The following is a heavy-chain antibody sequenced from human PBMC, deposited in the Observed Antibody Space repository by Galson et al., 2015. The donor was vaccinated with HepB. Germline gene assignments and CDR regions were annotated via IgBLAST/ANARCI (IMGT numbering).Heavy chain of an antibody. J-gene: IGHJ4*02. Sequence: SVKVSCKVSGYTLTELSMHWVRQAPGKGLEWMGGFDPEDGETIYAQRFQGRVTMTEDTSTDTAYMELSSLRSEDTAVYYCATVISSGWYISPHFDYWGQGTLVTVSS. CDR1: GYTLTELS. CDR3: ATVISSGWYISPHFDY. V-gene: IGHV1-24*01. CDR2: FDPEDGET. D-gene: IGHD6-19*01.